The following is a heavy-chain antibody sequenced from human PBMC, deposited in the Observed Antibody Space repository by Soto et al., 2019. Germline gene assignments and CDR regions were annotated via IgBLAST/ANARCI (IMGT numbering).Heavy chain of an antibody. Sequence: SETLSLTCTVSGGSISSYYWSWIRQPPGKGLEWIGYIYYSGSTNYNPSLKSRVTISVDTSKNQFSLKLSSVTAADTAVYYCARGGGPAAMFYYYYGMDVWGQGTTVTVSS. CDR2: IYYSGST. V-gene: IGHV4-59*01. D-gene: IGHD2-2*01. J-gene: IGHJ6*02. CDR3: ARGGGPAAMFYYYYGMDV. CDR1: GGSISSYY.